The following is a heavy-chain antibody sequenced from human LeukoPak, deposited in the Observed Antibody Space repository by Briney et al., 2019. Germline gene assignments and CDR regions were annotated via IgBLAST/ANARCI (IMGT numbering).Heavy chain of an antibody. CDR3: AKDQDTAMAPSYGMDV. V-gene: IGHV3-9*01. CDR1: GFTFDDYA. Sequence: PGRSLRLSCAASGFTFDDYAIHWVRQAPGKGLEWVSGISRDSGSIGYADSVKGRFTISRDNAKNSLYLQMNSLRAEDTALYYCAKDQDTAMAPSYGMDVWGRGTTVTVSS. J-gene: IGHJ6*02. CDR2: ISRDSGSI. D-gene: IGHD5-18*01.